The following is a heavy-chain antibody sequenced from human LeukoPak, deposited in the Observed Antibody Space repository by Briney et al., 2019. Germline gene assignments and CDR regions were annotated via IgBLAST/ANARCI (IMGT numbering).Heavy chain of an antibody. CDR3: ARNIATRGWYFDL. D-gene: IGHD6-6*01. CDR1: GDSISHYY. Sequence: PSETLSLTCTVSGDSISHYYWSWIRQPPGKGLEWIGYIYYSGSTNYNPSLKSRVTISVDTSKNQFSLKVSSVTAADTAVYYRARNIATRGWYFDLWGRGTLVTVSS. J-gene: IGHJ2*01. V-gene: IGHV4-59*01. CDR2: IYYSGST.